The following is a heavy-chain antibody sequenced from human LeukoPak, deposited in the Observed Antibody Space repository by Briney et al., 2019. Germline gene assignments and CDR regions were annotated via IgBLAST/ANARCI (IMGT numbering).Heavy chain of an antibody. CDR3: ASLATVDTARD. CDR1: GYSISSGYY. Sequence: PSETLSLTCTVSGYSISSGYYWGWIRQPPGKGLEWIGSIYHSGSTYYNPSLKSRVTISVDTSKNQFSLKLSSVTAADTAVYYCASLATVDTARDWGQGTLVTVSS. V-gene: IGHV4-38-2*02. J-gene: IGHJ4*02. CDR2: IYHSGST. D-gene: IGHD5-18*01.